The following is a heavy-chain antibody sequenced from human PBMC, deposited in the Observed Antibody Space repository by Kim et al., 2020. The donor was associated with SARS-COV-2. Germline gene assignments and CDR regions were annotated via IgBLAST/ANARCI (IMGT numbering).Heavy chain of an antibody. Sequence: SETLSLICTVSGGSVSSGSYYWSWIRQPPGKGLEWIGYIYYSGSTNYNPSLKSRVTISVDTSKNQFSLKLSSVTAADTAVYYCARWEGGFDYWGQGTLVTVSS. CDR1: GGSVSSGSYY. D-gene: IGHD1-26*01. V-gene: IGHV4-61*01. CDR3: ARWEGGFDY. CDR2: IYYSGST. J-gene: IGHJ4*02.